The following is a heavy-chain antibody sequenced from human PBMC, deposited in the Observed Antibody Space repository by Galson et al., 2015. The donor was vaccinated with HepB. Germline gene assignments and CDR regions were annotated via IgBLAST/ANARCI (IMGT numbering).Heavy chain of an antibody. CDR2: ISYDGSNK. CDR1: GFTFSSYA. D-gene: IGHD2-15*01. J-gene: IGHJ4*02. Sequence: SLRLSCAASGFTFSSYAMHWVRQAPGKGLEWVAVISYDGSNKYYADSVKGRFTISRDNSKNTLYLQMNSLRAEDTAVYYCAKLAGYCSGGSCSVVTASGDYWGQGTLVTVSS. V-gene: IGHV3-30*04. CDR3: AKLAGYCSGGSCSVVTASGDY.